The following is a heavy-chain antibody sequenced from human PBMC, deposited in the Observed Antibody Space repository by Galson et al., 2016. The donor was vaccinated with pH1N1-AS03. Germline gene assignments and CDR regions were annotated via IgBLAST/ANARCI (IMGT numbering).Heavy chain of an antibody. V-gene: IGHV3-11*01. Sequence: SLRLSCAASGFTFDYFYMSWIRQAPGKGLEWISFISTAGITTHYADSVKGRFTISRDNANSSLYLEMTSLRPEDTAIYYCARNWNYFNLWGQGVLVTVSS. J-gene: IGHJ4*02. CDR3: ARNWNYFNL. D-gene: IGHD1-1*01. CDR1: GFTFDYFY. CDR2: ISTAGITT.